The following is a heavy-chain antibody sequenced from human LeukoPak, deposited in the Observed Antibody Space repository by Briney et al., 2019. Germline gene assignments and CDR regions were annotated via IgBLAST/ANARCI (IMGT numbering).Heavy chain of an antibody. CDR3: ARTYSSSWSYCDS. V-gene: IGHV1-46*01. D-gene: IGHD6-13*01. CDR1: GSTFTRYY. CDR2: INPSSGST. Sequence: ASVKVSCKASGSTFTRYYIHWVRQAPGQGLDWMGMINPSSGSTRFAQMFQDSVTMTRDTSTSAVYMELSSLTSEDTAMYYCARTYSSSWSYCDSWGQGTLVTVSS. J-gene: IGHJ4*02.